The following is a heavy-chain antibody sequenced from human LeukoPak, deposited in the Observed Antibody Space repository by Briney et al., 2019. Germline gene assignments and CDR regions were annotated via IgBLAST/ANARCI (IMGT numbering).Heavy chain of an antibody. V-gene: IGHV1-2*02. D-gene: IGHD3-22*01. CDR2: INPDSGAT. J-gene: IGHJ4*02. CDR3: ARGYYYDSSGYYLDY. CDR1: GYTFTGYY. Sequence: ASVKVSCKASGYTFTGYYMHWVRQAPGQGLEWMGWINPDSGATDYAQKFQGRVTMTRDTSISTAYMELSRLRSDDTAVYYCARGYYYDSSGYYLDYWGQGTLVTVSS.